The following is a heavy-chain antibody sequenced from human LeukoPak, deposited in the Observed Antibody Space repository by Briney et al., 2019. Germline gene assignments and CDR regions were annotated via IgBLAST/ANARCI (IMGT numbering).Heavy chain of an antibody. Sequence: GSSVKVSCKASGGTFSTYAISWVRQAPGQGLEWMGGIIPIVGTANYAQKFQGRVTITADESTSTAYMELSSLRSENTAVYYCARGRITMVRGVNFRRYYYMDVWGKGTTVTISS. J-gene: IGHJ6*03. D-gene: IGHD3-10*01. CDR2: IIPIVGTA. CDR1: GGTFSTYA. CDR3: ARGRITMVRGVNFRRYYYMDV. V-gene: IGHV1-69*01.